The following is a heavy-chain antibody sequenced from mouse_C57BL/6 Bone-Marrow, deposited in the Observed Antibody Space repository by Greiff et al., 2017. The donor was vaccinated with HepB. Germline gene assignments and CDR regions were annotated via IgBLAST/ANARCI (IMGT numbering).Heavy chain of an antibody. J-gene: IGHJ3*01. CDR1: GYAFTNYL. CDR3: ARPVEGAWFAY. CDR2: INPGSGGT. Sequence: VQRVESGAELVRPGTSVKVSCKASGYAFTNYLIEWVKQRPGQGLEWIGVINPGSGGTNYNEKFKGKATLTADKSSGTAYMQLSSLTSEDSAVYFCARPVEGAWFAYWGQGTLVTVSA. D-gene: IGHD1-1*01. V-gene: IGHV1-54*01.